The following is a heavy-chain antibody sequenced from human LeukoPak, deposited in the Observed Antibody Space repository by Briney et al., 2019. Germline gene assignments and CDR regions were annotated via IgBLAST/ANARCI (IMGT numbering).Heavy chain of an antibody. CDR2: IYHTGST. V-gene: IGHV4-59*01. CDR3: ARDGGESLSTFDY. CDR1: GGSIKSYF. D-gene: IGHD2-21*01. Sequence: KASGTLSLTCTVSGGSIKSYFWNWIRQPPGKGLEWIGYIYHTGSTHSSPSLKSRVTISVDTSKNQFSLKLSSVTAADTAVYYCARDGGESLSTFDYWGQGSLVTVSS. J-gene: IGHJ4*02.